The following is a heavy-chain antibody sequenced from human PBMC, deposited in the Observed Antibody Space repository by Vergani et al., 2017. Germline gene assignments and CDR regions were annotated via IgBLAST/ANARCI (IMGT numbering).Heavy chain of an antibody. CDR1: GFTFSSHG. D-gene: IGHD5-24*01. CDR3: GGGSDNYN. J-gene: IGHJ4*02. CDR2: IKNTGDST. Sequence: EVQLLQSEGAVVQPGGSLRLSCVASGFTFSSHGMSWVRQGHGQGLEWVTIIKNTGDSTHYADSVKGRFTISRDNAKNTLYLQMESLRVDDTAVYYCGGGSDNYNWGQGTVVTVSS. V-gene: IGHV3-23*01.